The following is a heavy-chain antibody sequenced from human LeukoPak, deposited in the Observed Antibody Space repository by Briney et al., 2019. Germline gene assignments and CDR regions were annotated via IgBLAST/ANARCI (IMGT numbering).Heavy chain of an antibody. J-gene: IGHJ6*03. D-gene: IGHD4-11*01. CDR2: IRGSGGST. Sequence: GGSLRLSCAASGFTFGSYGMSWVRQAPGKGLEWVSAIRGSGGSTDYADSVKGRFTISRDNAKNSLYLQMNSLRAEDTAVYYCARDRPWRFSNPYFPYYYYYMDVWGKGTTVTVSS. V-gene: IGHV3-23*01. CDR3: ARDRPWRFSNPYFPYYYYYMDV. CDR1: GFTFGSYG.